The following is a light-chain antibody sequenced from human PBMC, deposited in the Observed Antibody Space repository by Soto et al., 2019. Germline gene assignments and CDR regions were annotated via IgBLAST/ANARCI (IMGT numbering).Light chain of an antibody. V-gene: IGLV4-60*03. CDR3: ETWDSNTGV. CDR2: VEGSGSY. CDR1: SGHSSYI. J-gene: IGLJ3*02. Sequence: QSVLTQSSSASASLGSSVKLTCTLSSGHSSYIIAWHQQQPGKAPRYLMKVEGSGSYNKGSGVPDRLSGSSSGADRYLTISNLQSEDEADYYWETWDSNTGVFGGGTQLTV.